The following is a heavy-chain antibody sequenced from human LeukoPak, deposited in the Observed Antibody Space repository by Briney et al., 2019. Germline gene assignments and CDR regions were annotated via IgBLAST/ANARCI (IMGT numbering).Heavy chain of an antibody. CDR1: GYTFTTYY. J-gene: IGHJ4*02. D-gene: IGHD5-24*01. CDR3: ARSVKMPTIVH. Sequence: GASVKVSCKASGYTFTTYYMHWVRQAPGQGLQWMGIINPSGGSTSYAQKFQGRVTMTRDTSTSTVYMELSSLRSGDTAIYYCARSVKMPTIVHWGQGTLVTVSS. V-gene: IGHV1-46*03. CDR2: INPSGGST.